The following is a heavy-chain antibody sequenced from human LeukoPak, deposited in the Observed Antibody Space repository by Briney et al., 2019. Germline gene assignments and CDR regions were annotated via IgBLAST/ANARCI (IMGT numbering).Heavy chain of an antibody. CDR1: GYSIGSGYY. CDR3: ARDLYSSSWYGTFDY. Sequence: SETLSLTCAVSGYSIGSGYYWGWIRQPPGQGLEWIGSIYHSGSTYYNPSLKSRVTMSVDTSTNQFSLKLSSVTAADTAIYYCARDLYSSSWYGTFDYWGQGTLVTVSS. V-gene: IGHV4-38-2*02. CDR2: IYHSGST. J-gene: IGHJ4*02. D-gene: IGHD6-13*01.